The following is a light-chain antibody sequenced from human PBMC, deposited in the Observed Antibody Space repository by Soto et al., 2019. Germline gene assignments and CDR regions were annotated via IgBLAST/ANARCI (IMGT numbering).Light chain of an antibody. J-gene: IGKJ2*01. CDR3: QQYDNWPLYT. CDR2: GAS. Sequence: EIVMTQSPANLSVSPGERATLSCRASQSVSSSLAWYQQKPGQAPRLLIYGASTRATSIPARFSGSGSGTDFTFTISRLQSVDSAVYYCQQYDNWPLYTFGQGTKLEIK. CDR1: QSVSSS. V-gene: IGKV3-15*01.